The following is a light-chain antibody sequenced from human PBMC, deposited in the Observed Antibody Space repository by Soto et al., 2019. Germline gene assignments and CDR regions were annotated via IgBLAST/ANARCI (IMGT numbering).Light chain of an antibody. CDR3: QQYGSSPWT. V-gene: IGKV3-20*01. Sequence: EIVMTQSPATLSVSRGEGATLSCRASQSVSSNYLAWYQQKPGQAPRLLIYGASSRATGIPDRFSGSGSGTDFTLTISRLEPEDFAVYYCQQYGSSPWTFGQGTKVDIK. CDR1: QSVSSNY. J-gene: IGKJ1*01. CDR2: GAS.